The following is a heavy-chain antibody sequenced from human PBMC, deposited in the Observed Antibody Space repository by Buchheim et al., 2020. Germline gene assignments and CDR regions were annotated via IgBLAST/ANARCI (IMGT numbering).Heavy chain of an antibody. J-gene: IGHJ6*02. CDR1: GFTFSSYS. CDR2: ISSSSSYI. Sequence: EVQLVESGGGLVKPGGSLRLSCAASGFTFSSYSMNWVRQAPGKGLEWVSSISSSSSYIYYADSVKGRFTISRDHAQNSLYLQMNSLRAEDTAVYYCARDSGFWSGYYDYYYYGMDVWGQGTT. V-gene: IGHV3-21*01. CDR3: ARDSGFWSGYYDYYYYGMDV. D-gene: IGHD3-3*01.